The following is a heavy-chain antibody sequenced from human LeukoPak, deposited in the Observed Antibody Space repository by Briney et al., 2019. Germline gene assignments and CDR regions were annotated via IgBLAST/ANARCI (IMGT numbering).Heavy chain of an antibody. CDR1: GGSFSGYY. CDR3: ASHSLQSAAGMVYWFDP. CDR2: INHSGST. Sequence: SETLSLTCAVYGGSFSGYYWSWIRQPPGKGLEWIGEINHSGSTNYNPSLKSRVTISVDTSKNQFSLKLSSVTAADTAVYYYASHSLQSAAGMVYWFDPWGQGTLVTVSS. V-gene: IGHV4-34*01. D-gene: IGHD6-13*01. J-gene: IGHJ5*02.